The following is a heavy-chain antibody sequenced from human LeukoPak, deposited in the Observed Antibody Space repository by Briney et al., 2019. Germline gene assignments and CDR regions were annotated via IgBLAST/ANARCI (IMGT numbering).Heavy chain of an antibody. Sequence: ASVKVSCKASGYTFTTYEIYWVRQATGQGLEWVGWMSPNSGNTVYAQKFQGRVTITRKISISTVYLELSSLRSEDTAVYYCARNFGGLGYWGQGTLVTVSS. CDR1: GYTFTTYE. CDR2: MSPNSGNT. CDR3: ARNFGGLGY. J-gene: IGHJ4*02. V-gene: IGHV1-8*02. D-gene: IGHD3-16*01.